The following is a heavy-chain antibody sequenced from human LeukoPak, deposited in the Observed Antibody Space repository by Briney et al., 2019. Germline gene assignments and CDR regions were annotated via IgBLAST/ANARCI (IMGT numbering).Heavy chain of an antibody. CDR1: GFTFSSYE. CDR2: ISSSGSTI. Sequence: GGSLRLSCAASGFTFSSYEMNWVRHAPGKGLEWVSYISSSGSTIYYADSVKGRFTISRDNAKNSLYLQMNSLRAEDTAVYYCARDRLYLMVYAIEGDRMDVWGQGTTVTVSS. D-gene: IGHD2-8*01. J-gene: IGHJ6*02. V-gene: IGHV3-48*03. CDR3: ARDRLYLMVYAIEGDRMDV.